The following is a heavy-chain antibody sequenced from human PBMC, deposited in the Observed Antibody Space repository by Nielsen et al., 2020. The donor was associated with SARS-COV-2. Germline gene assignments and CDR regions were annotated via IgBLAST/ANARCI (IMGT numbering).Heavy chain of an antibody. V-gene: IGHV4-39*01. D-gene: IGHD3-22*01. CDR3: ARHPLGAYMIVVVRHAFDI. CDR2: LYYSGST. J-gene: IGHJ3*02. CDR1: GGSISSGGYY. Sequence: SETLSLTCTVSGGSISSGGYYWGWIRQPPGKGLEWIGSLYYSGSTYYNPSLKSRVTISVDTSKNQFSLKLSSVTAADTAVYYCARHPLGAYMIVVVRHAFDIWGQGTMVTVSS.